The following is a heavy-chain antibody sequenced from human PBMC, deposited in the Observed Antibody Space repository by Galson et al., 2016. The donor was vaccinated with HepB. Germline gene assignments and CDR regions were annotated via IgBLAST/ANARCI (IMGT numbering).Heavy chain of an antibody. CDR3: ARVEGATADRMD. CDR1: GYGFSEYN. J-gene: IGHJ4*02. D-gene: IGHD6-13*01. V-gene: IGHV1-46*01. Sequence: SVKVSCKAFGYGFSEYNVHWVRQAPGQGLEWMGVVFRGGGKTLYAARFQGRVTMTSDTSTSTVNMELSGLRSEDTAVYYCARVEGATADRMDWGQGTLVTVSS. CDR2: VFRGGGKT.